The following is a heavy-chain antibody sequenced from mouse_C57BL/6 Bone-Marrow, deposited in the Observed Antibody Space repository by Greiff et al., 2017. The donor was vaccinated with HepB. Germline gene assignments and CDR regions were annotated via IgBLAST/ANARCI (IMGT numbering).Heavy chain of an antibody. CDR2: INPGSGGT. V-gene: IGHV1-54*01. CDR3: ARGSYY. J-gene: IGHJ2*01. CDR1: GYAFTNYL. Sequence: QVQLKESGAELVRPGTSVKVSCKASGYAFTNYLIEWVKQRPGQGLEWIGVINPGSGGTNYNEKFKGKATLTADKSSSTAYMQLSSLTSEDSAVYFCARGSYYWGQGTTLTVSS.